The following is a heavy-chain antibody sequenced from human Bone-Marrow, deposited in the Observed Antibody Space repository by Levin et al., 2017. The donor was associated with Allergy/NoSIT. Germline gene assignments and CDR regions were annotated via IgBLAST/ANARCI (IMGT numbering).Heavy chain of an antibody. Sequence: GGSLRLSCAASGFTISNYAMAWVRQAPGKGLDWVSLISSGGDTTYYADSVKGRFTVSRDNSKNTLSLQMNSLSADDTAVYYCARAPGYGDIFDFWGQGSLVTVSS. CDR2: ISSGGDTT. D-gene: IGHD4-17*01. CDR3: ARAPGYGDIFDF. CDR1: GFTISNYA. J-gene: IGHJ4*02. V-gene: IGHV3-23*01.